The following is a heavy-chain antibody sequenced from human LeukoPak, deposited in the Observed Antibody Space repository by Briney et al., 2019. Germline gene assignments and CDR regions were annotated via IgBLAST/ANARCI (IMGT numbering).Heavy chain of an antibody. CDR3: AREGDYAGYYYGMDV. J-gene: IGHJ6*02. Sequence: GGSLRLSCAASGFTFSSYWMHWVRQAPGKGLVWVSRINSDGSSTSYADSVKGRFTISRDNAKNTLYLQMNSLRAEDTAVYYCAREGDYAGYYYGMDVWGQGTTVTDSS. CDR1: GFTFSSYW. V-gene: IGHV3-74*01. CDR2: INSDGSST. D-gene: IGHD4-17*01.